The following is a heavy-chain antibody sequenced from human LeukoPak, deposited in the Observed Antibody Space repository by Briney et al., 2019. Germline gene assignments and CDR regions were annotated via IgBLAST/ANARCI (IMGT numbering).Heavy chain of an antibody. V-gene: IGHV3-33*01. CDR2: IWYDGSDK. CDR1: GFTFSSYG. Sequence: PGRSLRLSCVASGFTFSSYGMHWVRQAPGKGLEWVAVIWYDGSDKYYTDSVKGRFTISRDNSKNTLYLQMNSLRAEDTAVYYCAGDNVRRILTGYFAPDYWGQGTLVTVSS. D-gene: IGHD3-9*01. CDR3: AGDNVRRILTGYFAPDY. J-gene: IGHJ4*02.